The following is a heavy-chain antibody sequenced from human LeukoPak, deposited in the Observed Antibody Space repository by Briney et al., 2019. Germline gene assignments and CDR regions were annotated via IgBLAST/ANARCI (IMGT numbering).Heavy chain of an antibody. J-gene: IGHJ4*02. Sequence: GGSLRLSCAASGFTFSSYAMHWVRQAPGKGLEWVAVISYDGSNKYYADSVKGRFTISRDNSKNTLYLQMNSLRAEDTAVYYCARRVRSGDYRLDYWGQGTLVTVSS. CDR3: ARRVRSGDYRLDY. CDR1: GFTFSSYA. CDR2: ISYDGSNK. V-gene: IGHV3-30*04. D-gene: IGHD4-17*01.